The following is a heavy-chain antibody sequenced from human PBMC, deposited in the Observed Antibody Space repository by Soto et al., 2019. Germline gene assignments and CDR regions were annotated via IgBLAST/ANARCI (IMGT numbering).Heavy chain of an antibody. J-gene: IGHJ2*01. Sequence: PSETLSLTCAISGDSIGNFYWSWIRQPAGNGLESLGRLSASGRTNYSPSLQSRVTMSLDRSKNRFSLRLTPVSAADPAEYFCARGMRRYFDLWGRGTLVAVSS. CDR3: ARGMRRYFDL. CDR1: GDSIGNFY. V-gene: IGHV4-4*07. CDR2: LSASGRT. D-gene: IGHD6-25*01.